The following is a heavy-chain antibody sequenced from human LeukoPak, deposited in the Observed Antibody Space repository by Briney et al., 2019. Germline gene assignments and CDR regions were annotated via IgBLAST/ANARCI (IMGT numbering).Heavy chain of an antibody. D-gene: IGHD6-6*01. V-gene: IGHV1-46*01. CDR2: INPSGGST. CDR3: GRAARPRYYYYGMDV. J-gene: IGHJ6*02. Sequence: ASVKVSCKASGYTFTSYYMHWVRQAPGQGLEWMGIINPSGGSTSYGQKFQGRVTMTRDTSTSTVYMELSSLRSEDTAVYYCGRAARPRYYYYGMDVWGQGTTVTVSS. CDR1: GYTFTSYY.